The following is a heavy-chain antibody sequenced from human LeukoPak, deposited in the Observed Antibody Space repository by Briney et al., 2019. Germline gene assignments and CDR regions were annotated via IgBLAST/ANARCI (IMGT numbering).Heavy chain of an antibody. J-gene: IGHJ4*02. CDR3: VREDRYSSGWYSGY. CDR2: IYSGGNT. Sequence: PGGSLRLSCAASGLAVSDNFMSWVRQAPGKGLEWVSVIYSGGNTYYAASVKGRFTISRDNSKNTVYLQMNSLRAEDTAVYYCVREDRYSSGWYSGYWSQGTLVTVSS. V-gene: IGHV3-53*01. CDR1: GLAVSDNF. D-gene: IGHD6-19*01.